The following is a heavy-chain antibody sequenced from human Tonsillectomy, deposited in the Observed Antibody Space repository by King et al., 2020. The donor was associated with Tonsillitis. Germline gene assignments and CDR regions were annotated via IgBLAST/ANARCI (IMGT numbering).Heavy chain of an antibody. J-gene: IGHJ5*02. Sequence: QLVQSGAEVKKPGASVKVSCKASGYTFTGYYMHWVRQAPGQGLEWMGWTNPASGGTNYAQKFQGRVTMTRDTSISTAYMELSNLTSDDTAVYFCAKTPLSTADADFWRGIYPNWFDPWGQGTLVTVSS. V-gene: IGHV1-2*02. CDR3: AKTPLSTADADFWRGIYPNWFDP. D-gene: IGHD3-3*01. CDR2: TNPASGGT. CDR1: GYTFTGYY.